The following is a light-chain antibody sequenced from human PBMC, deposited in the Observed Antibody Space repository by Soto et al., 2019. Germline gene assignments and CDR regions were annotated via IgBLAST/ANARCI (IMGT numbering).Light chain of an antibody. CDR3: QQYKDWPPLT. V-gene: IGKV3D-15*01. CDR2: GAS. CDR1: QNINSN. J-gene: IGKJ4*01. Sequence: EILMTQSPLTLSVSPGEGATLSCRASQNINSNLAWYQQRPGQAPRVLIYGASSRASGIPARFSGSGSGTDFTLPINRLEPADFAVYSCQQYKDWPPLTFGGGNRVESK.